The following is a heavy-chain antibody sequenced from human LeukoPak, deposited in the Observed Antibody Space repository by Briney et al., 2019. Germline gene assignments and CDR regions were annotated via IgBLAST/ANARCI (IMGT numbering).Heavy chain of an antibody. V-gene: IGHV3-21*01. CDR2: ISSSSSYI. CDR3: ARDPRYCSGGSCYLQSGARFDP. D-gene: IGHD2-15*01. J-gene: IGHJ5*02. Sequence: GGSLRLSCAASGFTFSSYSMNWARQAPGKGLEWVSSISSSSSYIYYTDSVKGRFTISRDNAENSLYLQMNSLRAEDTAVYYCARDPRYCSGGSCYLQSGARFDPWGQGTLVTVSS. CDR1: GFTFSSYS.